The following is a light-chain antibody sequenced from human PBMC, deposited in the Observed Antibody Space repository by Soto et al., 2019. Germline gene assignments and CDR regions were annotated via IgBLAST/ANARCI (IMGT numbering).Light chain of an antibody. CDR3: CSFTSSTTYV. CDR1: SSDVGAYNY. Sequence: QSVLTQPASVSGSLGQSITISCTGTSSDVGAYNYVSWYQQQPGKAPKLMISEVSNRPSGVSNRFSGSKSGNTASLIISGLQAEDEADYYCCSFTSSTTYVFGTGTKLTVL. J-gene: IGLJ1*01. CDR2: EVS. V-gene: IGLV2-14*01.